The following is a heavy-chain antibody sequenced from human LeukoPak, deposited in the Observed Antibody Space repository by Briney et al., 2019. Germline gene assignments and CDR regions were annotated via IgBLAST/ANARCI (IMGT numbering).Heavy chain of an antibody. CDR2: INTNTGNP. CDR1: GYTFTSYA. CDR3: ARTSGSRVWYFYYGMDV. D-gene: IGHD3-16*01. J-gene: IGHJ6*02. V-gene: IGHV7-4-1*02. Sequence: ASVKVSCKASGYTFTSYAMNWVRQAPGQGLEWMGWINTNTGNPTYAQGFTGRFVFSLDTSVSTAYLQISSLEAEDTAVYYCARTSGSRVWYFYYGMDVWGQGTAVTVSS.